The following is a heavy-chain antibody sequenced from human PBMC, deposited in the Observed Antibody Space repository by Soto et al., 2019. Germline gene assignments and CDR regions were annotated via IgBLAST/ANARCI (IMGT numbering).Heavy chain of an antibody. CDR2: MNPNSGNT. J-gene: IGHJ4*02. CDR3: ARGDSVAPYRRVYFDY. Sequence: LVKLSCKASGYTFTRTVSNWVRQATGQGLEWMGWMNPNSGNTVYAQKFQGRVTMTRDTSTNTAYMELSSLRSEDTAVYYCARGDSVAPYRRVYFDYWSQGTLVTVSS. CDR1: GYTFTRTV. D-gene: IGHD6-19*01. V-gene: IGHV1-8*01.